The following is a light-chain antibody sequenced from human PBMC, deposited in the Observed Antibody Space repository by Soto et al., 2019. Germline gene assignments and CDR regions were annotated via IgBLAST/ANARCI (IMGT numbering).Light chain of an antibody. V-gene: IGKV3-20*01. J-gene: IGKJ1*01. CDR3: QQYGTSRWT. CDR2: GAS. Sequence: EIVLTQSPGTLSLSPGQRATLSCRASQSVRSNYLAWYQQKPGQAPRLLISGASSRATGIPDRFSGSGSGTDFTLTISRLEPEDFAVYYCQQYGTSRWTFCQGTKVEI. CDR1: QSVRSNY.